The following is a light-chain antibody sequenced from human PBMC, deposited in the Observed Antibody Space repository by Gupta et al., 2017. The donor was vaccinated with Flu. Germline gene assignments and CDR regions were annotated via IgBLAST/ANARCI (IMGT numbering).Light chain of an antibody. Sequence: DIQMTQSPSSLSASVGDRVTITCRASQDISRYINWYQQGPGKAPKLLIYAASTLQSGVPSRFSGSGSGTDFTLTISRLQSEDFAIYFCQQSDTTPYTFGQGTKLEIK. J-gene: IGKJ2*01. CDR3: QQSDTTPYT. V-gene: IGKV1-39*01. CDR1: QDISRY. CDR2: AAS.